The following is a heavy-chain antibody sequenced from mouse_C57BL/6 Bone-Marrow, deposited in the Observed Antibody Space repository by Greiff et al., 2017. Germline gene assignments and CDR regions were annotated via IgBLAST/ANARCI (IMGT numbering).Heavy chain of an antibody. V-gene: IGHV1-85*01. CDR1: GYTFTSYD. CDR2: IYPRDGST. CDR3: AKDYCSSYWYFDV. D-gene: IGHD1-1*01. J-gene: IGHJ1*03. Sequence: QVQLQQSGPELVKPGASVKLSCKASGYTFTSYDINWVKQRPGQGLEWIGWIYPRDGSTKYNEKFKGEATLTVDTSSSTAYMELHSLTSEDSAVYFCAKDYCSSYWYFDVWGTGTTVTVSS.